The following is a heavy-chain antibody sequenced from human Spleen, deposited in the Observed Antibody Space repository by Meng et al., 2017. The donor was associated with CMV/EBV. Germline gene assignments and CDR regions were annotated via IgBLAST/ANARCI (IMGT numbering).Heavy chain of an antibody. Sequence: SCSPFTGFDLHWVRQAPGQGLEWMGRISPKNGATKYAQDFRDRVIMSRDTSIKTVYLEFSKLQSDDTAVFFCARGGWEQSGDDLDYWGQGTLVTVSS. V-gene: IGHV1-2*06. CDR2: ISPKNGAT. CDR3: ARGGWEQSGDDLDY. CDR1: CSPFTGFD. J-gene: IGHJ4*02. D-gene: IGHD1-26*01.